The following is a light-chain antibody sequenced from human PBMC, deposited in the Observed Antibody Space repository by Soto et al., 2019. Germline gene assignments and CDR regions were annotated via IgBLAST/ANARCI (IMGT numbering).Light chain of an antibody. V-gene: IGLV1-40*01. CDR1: SSNIGAGYD. CDR2: GNT. CDR3: QSHDSRLNSGV. J-gene: IGLJ3*02. Sequence: QSVLTQPPSMSGAPGQRVTISCTGSSSNIGAGYDVHWYQLLPGTAPKLLIYGNTNRPSGVPDRFSGSKSGTSASLAIIGLRAEDEVDYYRQSHDSRLNSGVFGGGTQRTVL.